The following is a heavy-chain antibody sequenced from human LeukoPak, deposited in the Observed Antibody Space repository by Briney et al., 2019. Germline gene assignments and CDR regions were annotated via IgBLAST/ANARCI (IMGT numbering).Heavy chain of an antibody. Sequence: PSETLSLTCPVSGGSLSCFYWGWVRQPPREGLGWGGYIYYSGSTNYNPSLKSRVTISVDTSKNQFSLKLSSVTAADTAVYYCARGSAKITIFGVVTPFDYWGQGTLVTVSS. CDR2: IYYSGST. D-gene: IGHD3-3*01. J-gene: IGHJ4*02. V-gene: IGHV4-59*01. CDR1: GGSLSCFY. CDR3: ARGSAKITIFGVVTPFDY.